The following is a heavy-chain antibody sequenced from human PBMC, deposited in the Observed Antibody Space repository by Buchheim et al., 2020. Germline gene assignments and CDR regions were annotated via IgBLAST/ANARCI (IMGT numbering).Heavy chain of an antibody. CDR2: ISSSSYI. CDR3: ARGVAVAAPGFDY. CDR1: GFTFSSYS. Sequence: EVQLVESGGGLVKPGGSLRLSCAASGFTFSSYSMNWVRQAPGKGLEWVSSISSSSYIYYADSVKGRFTISRDNAKNSLYLHMNSLRAEDTAVYYCARGVAVAAPGFDYWGQGTL. V-gene: IGHV3-21*01. J-gene: IGHJ4*02. D-gene: IGHD6-19*01.